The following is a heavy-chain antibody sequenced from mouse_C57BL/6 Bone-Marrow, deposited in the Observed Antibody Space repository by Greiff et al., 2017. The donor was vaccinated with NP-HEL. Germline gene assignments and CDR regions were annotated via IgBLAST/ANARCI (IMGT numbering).Heavy chain of an antibody. CDR2: ISSGGDYI. V-gene: IGHV5-9-1*02. Sequence: EVKLVESGEGLVKPGGSLKLSCAASGFTFSSYAMSWVRQTPEKRLEWVAYISSGGDYIYYADTVKGRFTISRDNARNTLYLQMSSLKSEDTAMYYCTRDQGIYDGYPFAYWGQGTLVTVSA. CDR1: GFTFSSYA. J-gene: IGHJ3*01. CDR3: TRDQGIYDGYPFAY. D-gene: IGHD2-3*01.